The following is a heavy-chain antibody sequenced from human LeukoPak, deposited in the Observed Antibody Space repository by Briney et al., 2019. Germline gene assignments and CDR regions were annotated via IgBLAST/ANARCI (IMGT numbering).Heavy chain of an antibody. Sequence: GGSLRLSCAASGFTFSSYAMSWVRQAPGKGLEWVSAISGSGGSTYYADSVKGRFTISRDNSKNTLYLQMNSLRAEDTAVYYCAKDPTMIVVVIPDYWGQGTLVTVSS. CDR3: AKDPTMIVVVIPDY. J-gene: IGHJ4*02. D-gene: IGHD3-22*01. V-gene: IGHV3-23*01. CDR2: ISGSGGST. CDR1: GFTFSSYA.